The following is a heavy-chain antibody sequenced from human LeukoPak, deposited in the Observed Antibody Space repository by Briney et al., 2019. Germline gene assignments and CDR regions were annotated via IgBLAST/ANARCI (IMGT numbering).Heavy chain of an antibody. CDR2: IYHSGST. CDR1: GGSISSGGYS. Sequence: SQTLSLTCAVSGGSISSGGYSWSWIRQPPGKGLEWIGYIYHSGSTYYNPSLKSRVTISVDRSKNQFSLELSSVTAADTAVYYCARDYGDYYFDYWGQGTLVTVSS. J-gene: IGHJ4*02. V-gene: IGHV4-30-2*01. CDR3: ARDYGDYYFDY. D-gene: IGHD4-17*01.